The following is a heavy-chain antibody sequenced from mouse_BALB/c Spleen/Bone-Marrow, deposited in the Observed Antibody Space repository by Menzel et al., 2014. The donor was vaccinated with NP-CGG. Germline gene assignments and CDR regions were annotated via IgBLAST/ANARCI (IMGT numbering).Heavy chain of an antibody. D-gene: IGHD2-3*01. CDR1: GYTFSSYW. CDR3: ARRGGWLGYFDV. J-gene: IGHJ1*01. Sequence: VKLQEPGAELMKPGASVKISCKATGYTFSSYWIEWVKQRPGHGLEWIGEILPGSGSTNYNEKFKGKATFTADTSSNTAYMQLSSLTSEDSAVYYCARRGGWLGYFDVWGAGTTVTVSS. CDR2: ILPGSGST. V-gene: IGHV1-9*01.